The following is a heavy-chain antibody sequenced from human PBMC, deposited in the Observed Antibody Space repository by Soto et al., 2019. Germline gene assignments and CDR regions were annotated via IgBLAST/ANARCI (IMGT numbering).Heavy chain of an antibody. V-gene: IGHV4-59*01. D-gene: IGHD3-10*01. Sequence: TSETLSVTFSVSGGSISGSYWSWIRQSPGKGLEWLGYVYYTGSTNYISSLRSRVSISVDTSKNEFSLRLSSVPAADTAVYFFAGSVALPRGHIDFWGPGTQVTVS. CDR2: VYYTGST. J-gene: IGHJ4*02. CDR3: AGSVALPRGHIDF. CDR1: GGSISGSY.